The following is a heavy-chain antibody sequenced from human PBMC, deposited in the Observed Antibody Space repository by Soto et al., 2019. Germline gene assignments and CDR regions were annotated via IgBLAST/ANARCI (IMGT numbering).Heavy chain of an antibody. J-gene: IGHJ6*02. Sequence: GESLKISCMGSGYSFTNYWIGWVRQMPGKGLEWMGIIYPGDSDTRYSPSFQGQVTISADKSISTAYLQWSSLKASDTAMYYRARXYYDFWSGYSTGYGMDVWGQGTTVTVSS. CDR2: IYPGDSDT. CDR1: GYSFTNYW. CDR3: ARXYYDFWSGYSTGYGMDV. V-gene: IGHV5-51*01. D-gene: IGHD3-3*01.